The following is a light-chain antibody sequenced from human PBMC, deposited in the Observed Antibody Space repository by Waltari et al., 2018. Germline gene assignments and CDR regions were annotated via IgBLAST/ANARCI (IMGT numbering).Light chain of an antibody. CDR2: AAS. J-gene: IGKJ2*01. CDR3: QHYYTFPYT. V-gene: IGKV1D-8*01. Sequence: VISMTQSPSFLSASTGDRVTITCRVTQYIGTSLAWYQQKPGKAPDLLIYAASTLQSWVPSRFSGSRSGTDFTLSISSLQSEDFATYYCQHYYTFPYTFGQGTKLEIK. CDR1: QYIGTS.